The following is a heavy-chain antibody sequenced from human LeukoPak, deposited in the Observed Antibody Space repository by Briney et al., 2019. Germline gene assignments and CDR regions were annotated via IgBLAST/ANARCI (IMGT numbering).Heavy chain of an antibody. V-gene: IGHV3-74*01. CDR1: GFTFSMDW. CDR3: SGAYYHPTGD. D-gene: IGHD1-26*01. CDR2: NKGDRRST. J-gene: IGHJ4*02. Sequence: GGSLRLSCEAPGFTFSMDWMRWVRHAPGGWLVGVSCNKGDRRSTSYADSVKGRYTVSRDNAKNTLYLQMNSLRAEDTAVYYCSGAYYHPTGDWGQGTRVSVS.